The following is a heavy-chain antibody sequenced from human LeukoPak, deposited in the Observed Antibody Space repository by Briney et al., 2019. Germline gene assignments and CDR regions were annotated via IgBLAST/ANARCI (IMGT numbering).Heavy chain of an antibody. CDR3: ARDGAYSASNF. CDR1: GFTFSDEY. Sequence: GGSLRLSCAASGFTFSDEYMSWIRQALGKGLEWISCVSNSGSTTYYADSVKGRFTISRDNVKNSLYLQMNSLRVEDTAVYYCARDGAYSASNFWGQGTMVAVSS. V-gene: IGHV3-11*01. CDR2: VSNSGSTT. D-gene: IGHD6-13*01. J-gene: IGHJ3*01.